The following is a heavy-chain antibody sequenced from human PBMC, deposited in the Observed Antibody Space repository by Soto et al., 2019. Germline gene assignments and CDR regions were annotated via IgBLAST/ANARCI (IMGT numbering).Heavy chain of an antibody. J-gene: IGHJ6*03. D-gene: IGHD5-12*01. CDR2: INPNGGGT. V-gene: IGHV1-2*02. CDR3: ARESGGATATLDYYYFYMDV. CDR1: GDSFNDYY. Sequence: VQLVQSGAEVKKPGASVKVSCKTSGDSFNDYYIHWVRQAPGQGLEWMGWINPNGGGTKYAQKFPGRGTVTRDTSIRTVYMELSSLRSGDTAVYYCARESGGATATLDYYYFYMDVWGKGTTVTVSS.